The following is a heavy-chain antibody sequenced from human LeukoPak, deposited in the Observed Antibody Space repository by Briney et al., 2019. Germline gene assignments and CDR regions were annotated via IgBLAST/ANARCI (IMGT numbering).Heavy chain of an antibody. Sequence: GGSLRLSCAASGFTFSSYSMNWVRQAPGKGLEWVSSISSSSSYIYYADPVKGRFTISRDNAKNSLYLQMNSLRAEDTAVYYCARDSGDSSGYSPGWGQGTLVTVSS. CDR2: ISSSSSYI. CDR1: GFTFSSYS. J-gene: IGHJ4*02. V-gene: IGHV3-21*01. CDR3: ARDSGDSSGYSPG. D-gene: IGHD3-22*01.